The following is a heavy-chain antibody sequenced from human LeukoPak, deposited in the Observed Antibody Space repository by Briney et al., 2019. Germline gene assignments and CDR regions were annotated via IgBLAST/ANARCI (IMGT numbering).Heavy chain of an antibody. J-gene: IGHJ3*02. CDR3: AKDSYGGKLGAFDI. CDR1: GFTFSSYA. Sequence: GGSLRLSCAASGFTFSSYAMSWVRQAPGKGLERVSAMSGSGGSTYYADSVKGRFTIPRDNSKNTLYLQMNSLRAEDTAVYYCAKDSYGGKLGAFDIWGQGTMVTVSS. D-gene: IGHD4-23*01. V-gene: IGHV3-23*01. CDR2: MSGSGGST.